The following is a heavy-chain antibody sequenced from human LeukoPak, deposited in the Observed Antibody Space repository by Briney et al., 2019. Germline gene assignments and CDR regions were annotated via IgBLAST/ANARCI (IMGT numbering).Heavy chain of an antibody. Sequence: SETVSRKRSVTGGSSGRYCWSLSRQPGGMIQEWIVRIYTSGSPNYNPSLKRRVTMSVDTSKNQFSLKLSSVSAADTAVYYCARGNWNYGVDYWGQGTLFTVSS. J-gene: IGHJ4*02. CDR1: GGSSGRYC. D-gene: IGHD1-7*01. V-gene: IGHV4-4*07. CDR2: IYTSGSP. CDR3: ARGNWNYGVDY.